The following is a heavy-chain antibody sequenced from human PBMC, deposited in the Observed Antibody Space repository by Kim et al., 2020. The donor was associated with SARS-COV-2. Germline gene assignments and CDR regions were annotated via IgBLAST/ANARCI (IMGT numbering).Heavy chain of an antibody. CDR2: IYYSGST. CDR3: ARRTYEWLVPVVDY. V-gene: IGHV4-39*01. Sequence: SETLSLTCTVSGGSISSSSYYWGWIRQPPGKGLEWIGSIYYSGSTYYNPSLKSRVTISVDTSKNQFSLKLSSVTAADTAVYYCARRTYEWLVPVVDYWGQGTLVTVSS. D-gene: IGHD6-19*01. J-gene: IGHJ4*02. CDR1: GGSISSSSYY.